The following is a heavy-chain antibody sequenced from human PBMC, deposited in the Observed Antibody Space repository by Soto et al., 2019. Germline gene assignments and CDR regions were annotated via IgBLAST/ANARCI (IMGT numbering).Heavy chain of an antibody. J-gene: IGHJ5*02. CDR3: AGTEDVEWFGNFELWFDP. D-gene: IGHD3-10*01. CDR2: IYYSGST. Sequence: SETMSVTCTVAGGYISSYDWSWIRQPPGKGLEWIGYIYYSGSTNYNPSLKSRVTISVDTSKNQFSLKLSSVTAADTAVYYCAGTEDVEWFGNFELWFDPRGQGTLVTVSS. CDR1: GGYISSYD. V-gene: IGHV4-59*01.